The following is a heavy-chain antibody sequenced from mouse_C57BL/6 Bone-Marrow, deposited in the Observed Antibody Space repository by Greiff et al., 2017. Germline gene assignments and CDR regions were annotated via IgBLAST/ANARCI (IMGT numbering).Heavy chain of an antibody. V-gene: IGHV5-4*01. J-gene: IGHJ4*01. CDR2: ISDGGSYT. CDR3: ARDRLWLPYYYAMDY. CDR1: GFTFSSYA. D-gene: IGHD2-2*01. Sequence: EVKLMESGGGLVKPRGSLKLSCAASGFTFSSYAMSWVRQTPEKRLEWVATISDGGSYTYYPDNVKGRFTISRDNAKNNLYLQMSHLKSEDTAMYYCARDRLWLPYYYAMDYWGQGTSVTVSS.